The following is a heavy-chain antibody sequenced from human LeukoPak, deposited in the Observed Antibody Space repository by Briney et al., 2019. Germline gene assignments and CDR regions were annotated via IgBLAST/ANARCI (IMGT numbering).Heavy chain of an antibody. V-gene: IGHV1-18*01. CDR1: GYTFTSYG. J-gene: IGHJ4*02. D-gene: IGHD3-22*01. CDR2: ISAYNGNT. Sequence: ASVKVSCKASGYTFTSYGISWVRQAPGQGLEWMGWISAYNGNTNYAQKLQGRATMTTDTSTSTAYMELRSLRSDDTAVYYCASGPFGSGYYYFDYWGQGTLVTVSS. CDR3: ASGPFGSGYYYFDY.